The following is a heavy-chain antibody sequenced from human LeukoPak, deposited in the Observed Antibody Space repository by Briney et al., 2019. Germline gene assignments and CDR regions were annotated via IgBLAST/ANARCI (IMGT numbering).Heavy chain of an antibody. D-gene: IGHD3-10*01. V-gene: IGHV3-21*01. CDR2: ISSSSSYI. CDR1: GFTFSSYS. J-gene: IGHJ4*02. Sequence: GGSLRLSCAASGFTFSSYSMNWVRQAPGKGLEWVSSISSSSSYIYYADSVKGRFTISRDNAKNSLYLQMNSLRAEDTAVYYCARDPFTMVRGVIMLIVDYWGQGTLVTVSS. CDR3: ARDPFTMVRGVIMLIVDY.